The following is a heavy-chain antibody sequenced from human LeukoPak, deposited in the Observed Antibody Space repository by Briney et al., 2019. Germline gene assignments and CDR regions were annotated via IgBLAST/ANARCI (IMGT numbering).Heavy chain of an antibody. CDR1: GGSISSYY. J-gene: IGHJ5*02. V-gene: IGHV4-4*07. Sequence: SETLSLTCTVSGGSISSYYWSWIRQTAGKGLEWIGRIYTSGSTNYNPSLKSRVTMSVDTSKNQFSLKLSSVTAADTAVYYYARDPSNDYGDYIWFDPWGQGTLVTVSS. CDR3: ARDPSNDYGDYIWFDP. CDR2: IYTSGST. D-gene: IGHD4-17*01.